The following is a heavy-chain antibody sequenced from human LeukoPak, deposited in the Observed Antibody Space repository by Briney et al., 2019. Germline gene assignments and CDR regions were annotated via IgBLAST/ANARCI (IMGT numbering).Heavy chain of an antibody. CDR3: AREPLVVPAAISYYGMDV. D-gene: IGHD2-2*01. Sequence: SQTLSLTCTVSGGSISSGSYYWRWIRQPAGKGLEWIVRIYTSGSTNYNPSLKSRFTISVDTSKNQFSLKLSSVTAADTAVYYCAREPLVVPAAISYYGMDVWGQGTTVTVSS. J-gene: IGHJ6*02. CDR2: IYTSGST. CDR1: GGSISSGSYY. V-gene: IGHV4-61*02.